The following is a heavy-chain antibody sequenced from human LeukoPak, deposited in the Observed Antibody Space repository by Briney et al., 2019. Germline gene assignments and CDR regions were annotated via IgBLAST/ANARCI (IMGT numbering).Heavy chain of an antibody. D-gene: IGHD6-13*01. V-gene: IGHV3-48*03. CDR3: ARVWQQLVQY. J-gene: IGHJ4*02. Sequence: GGSLRLSGAASGFTFSSYEMNWVRQAPGKGLEWVSYISSSGSPKYYADSVKGRFTISRDNAKNSLYLQMNSLRAEDTAVYYCARVWQQLVQYWGQGTLVTVSS. CDR2: ISSSGSPK. CDR1: GFTFSSYE.